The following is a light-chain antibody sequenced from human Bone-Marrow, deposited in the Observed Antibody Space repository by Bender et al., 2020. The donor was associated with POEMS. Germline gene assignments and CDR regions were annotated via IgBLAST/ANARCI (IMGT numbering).Light chain of an antibody. CDR2: DVT. Sequence: QSALTQPASVSGSPGQSITVSCTGTRSDVGGYNYVSWYQQHPGKAPKLIIYDVTNRPSGVSNRFSGSKSGSTASLTISGLQAKDDTDYYCCSYAGRGTLIFGGGTKLTVL. J-gene: IGLJ2*01. V-gene: IGLV2-14*03. CDR1: RSDVGGYNY. CDR3: CSYAGRGTLI.